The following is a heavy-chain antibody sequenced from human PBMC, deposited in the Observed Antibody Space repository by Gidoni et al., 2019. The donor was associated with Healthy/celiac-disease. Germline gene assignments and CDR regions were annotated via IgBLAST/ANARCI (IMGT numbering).Heavy chain of an antibody. D-gene: IGHD4-17*01. CDR1: GGSISSSSYY. CDR2: IYYSGST. J-gene: IGHJ4*02. CDR3: ARRGNYGGNSASIV. V-gene: IGHV4-39*01. Sequence: QLQLQESGPGLVKPSETLSLTCTVSGGSISSSSYYWGWIRQPPGKGLEWIGSIYYSGSTYYNPSLKRRVTISVDTSKNQFSLKLSSVTAADTAVYYCARRGNYGGNSASIVWGQGTLVTVSS.